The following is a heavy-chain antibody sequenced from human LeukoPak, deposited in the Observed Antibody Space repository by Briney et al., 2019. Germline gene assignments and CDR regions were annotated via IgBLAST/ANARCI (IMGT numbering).Heavy chain of an antibody. J-gene: IGHJ4*02. CDR3: ARGFYYDSGVFPDFQTFDS. Sequence: ASVKVSCKASGYTFTGYYMHWVRQAPGQGLEWMGWINPNSGGTNYAQKFQGRVTMTRDTSISTAYMELSRLRSDDTAVYFCARGFYYDSGVFPDFQTFDSWGQGTLVTVSS. CDR1: GYTFTGYY. D-gene: IGHD3-22*01. V-gene: IGHV1-2*02. CDR2: INPNSGGT.